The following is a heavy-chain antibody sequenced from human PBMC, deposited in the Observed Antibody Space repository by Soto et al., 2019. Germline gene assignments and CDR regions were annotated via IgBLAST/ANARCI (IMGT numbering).Heavy chain of an antibody. V-gene: IGHV1-46*01. CDR3: ARGALPYCGGDYYAPHGV. CDR2: INPSGGST. CDR1: GYTFTSYY. J-gene: IGHJ4*02. Sequence: ASVKVSCKASGYTFTSYYMHWVRQAPGQGLEWMGIINPSGGSTSYAQKFQGRVTMTRDTSTSTAYMELSSLRSEDTAVYYCARGALPYCGGDYYAPHGVWAQGTLVTVSS. D-gene: IGHD2-21*01.